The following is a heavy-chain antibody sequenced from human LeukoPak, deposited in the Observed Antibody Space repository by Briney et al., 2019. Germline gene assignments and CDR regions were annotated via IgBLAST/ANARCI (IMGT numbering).Heavy chain of an antibody. CDR1: GFTFSNYG. Sequence: GRSLRLSCVASGFTFSNYGMNWVRQPPGKGLGWVSVISGGVEHTTYAHSVKGHFTLSRNNSSHTLYLQMNSLRAKATAVYFCAKAYDNRGYLLRYSDFWGQGTLVTVSS. CDR2: ISGGVEHT. J-gene: IGHJ4*02. D-gene: IGHD3-22*01. CDR3: AKAYDNRGYLLRYSDF. V-gene: IGHV3-23*01.